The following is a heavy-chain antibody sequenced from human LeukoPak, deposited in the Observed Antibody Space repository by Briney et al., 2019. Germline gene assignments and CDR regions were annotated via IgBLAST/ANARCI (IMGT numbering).Heavy chain of an antibody. CDR2: IYYSGST. CDR3: ASRPPSYYYDSSGYFPPFDY. CDR1: GGSTSSSSYY. V-gene: IGHV4-39*01. J-gene: IGHJ4*02. D-gene: IGHD3-22*01. Sequence: SETLSLTCTVSGGSTSSSSYYWGWIRQPPGKGLEWIGSIYYSGSTYYNPSLKSRVTISVDTSKNQFSLKLSSVTAADTAVYYCASRPPSYYYDSSGYFPPFDYWGQGTLVTVSS.